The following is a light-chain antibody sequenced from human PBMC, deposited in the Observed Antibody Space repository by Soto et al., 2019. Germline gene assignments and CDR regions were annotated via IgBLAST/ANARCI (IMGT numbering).Light chain of an antibody. CDR1: QGIGNS. CDR2: GAS. V-gene: IGKV1-16*01. CDR3: QQYKSYPFT. Sequence: DIQMTQPPSSLSASVGDRVTISCRASQGIGNSLAWFQQKPGKAPESLMYGASRLQSGVSSRFSGSGYGTDFTLTISGLLPKDSAIYYCQQYKSYPFTFGGGTKVEI. J-gene: IGKJ4*01.